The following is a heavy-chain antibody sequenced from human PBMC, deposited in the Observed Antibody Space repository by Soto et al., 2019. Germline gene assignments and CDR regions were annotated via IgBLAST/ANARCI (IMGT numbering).Heavy chain of an antibody. V-gene: IGHV3-23*01. Sequence: PGGSLRLSCAASGFNFSSYAMSWVRQAPGKGLEWVSAISGSGGSTYYADSVKGRFTISRDNSKNTLYLQMNSLRAEDTAVYYCAKDQSKGSGYFDYWGQGTLVTVSS. CDR1: GFNFSSYA. D-gene: IGHD3-10*01. CDR2: ISGSGGST. CDR3: AKDQSKGSGYFDY. J-gene: IGHJ4*02.